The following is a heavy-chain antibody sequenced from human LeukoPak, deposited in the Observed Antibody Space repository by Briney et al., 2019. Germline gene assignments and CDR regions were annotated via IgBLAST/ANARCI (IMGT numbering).Heavy chain of an antibody. V-gene: IGHV3-9*01. CDR1: GFIFDDYA. D-gene: IGHD6-13*01. CDR3: ARVQSVGGLAAAGPFDY. CDR2: ISWDSGSM. J-gene: IGHJ4*02. Sequence: GTSLRLSCAASGFIFDDYAVHWVRQAPGKGLEWVSGISWDSGSMEYADSVKGRFTTSRDNAKSSLYLQMNSLRVEDTALYYCARVQSVGGLAAAGPFDYGGQGTLVTVSS.